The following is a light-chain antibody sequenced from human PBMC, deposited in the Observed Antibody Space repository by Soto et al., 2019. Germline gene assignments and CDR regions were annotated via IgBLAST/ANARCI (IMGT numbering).Light chain of an antibody. CDR1: QSVSTNF. CDR2: GAS. CDR3: QQYGRTSWT. J-gene: IGKJ1*01. Sequence: EIVLTQSPCTLSLSPGEGATLSCRASQSVSTNFFAWYQQKPGQAPRLLIYGASTRATGIPDRFSGSGSGTDFTLTISRLEPEDFAVYYCQQYGRTSWTFGQGTKV. V-gene: IGKV3-20*01.